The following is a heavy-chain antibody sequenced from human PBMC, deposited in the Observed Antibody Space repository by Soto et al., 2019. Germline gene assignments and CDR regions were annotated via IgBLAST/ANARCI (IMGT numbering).Heavy chain of an antibody. CDR3: ALLYSSSWYDYGMDV. CDR1: GFSLSTSGVG. J-gene: IGHJ6*02. V-gene: IGHV2-5*02. Sequence: QITLKESGPTLVKPTQTLTLTCTFSGFSLSTSGVGVGWIRQPPGKALEWLALIYWDDDKRYSPSLKSRLTIPKDTSKNHVALTMTNMDHVDTATFYCALLYSSSWYDYGMDVWGQGTTVTFSS. D-gene: IGHD6-13*01. CDR2: IYWDDDK.